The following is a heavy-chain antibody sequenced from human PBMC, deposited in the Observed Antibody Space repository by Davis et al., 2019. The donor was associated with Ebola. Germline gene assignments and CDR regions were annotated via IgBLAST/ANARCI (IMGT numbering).Heavy chain of an antibody. CDR1: GYIFTNYW. D-gene: IGHD3-10*01. Sequence: GESLKISCKVDGYIFTNYWIAWVRQMPGKGPEWMGIIYPEDSETRYSPSFRGQVTISADKSFSTAYLQWSGLKASDTAMYYCARMGKSYYDSLWDYWGQGTLVTVSS. V-gene: IGHV5-51*01. CDR2: IYPEDSET. CDR3: ARMGKSYYDSLWDY. J-gene: IGHJ4*02.